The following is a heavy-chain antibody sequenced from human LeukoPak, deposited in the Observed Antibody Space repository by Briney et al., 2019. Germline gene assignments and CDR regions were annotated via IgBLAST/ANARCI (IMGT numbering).Heavy chain of an antibody. V-gene: IGHV3-74*01. CDR3: ATQQGGNPAY. CDR1: GLTFSSHW. D-gene: IGHD1-14*01. Sequence: GGSLRLSCAASGLTFSSHWMHWVRQAPGKGLVWVSRITNDGSGTTYADSVKGRFTISRDNAKNMLYLQVNSLRAEDTAVSYCATQQGGNPAYWGQGTLVTVSS. J-gene: IGHJ4*02. CDR2: ITNDGSGT.